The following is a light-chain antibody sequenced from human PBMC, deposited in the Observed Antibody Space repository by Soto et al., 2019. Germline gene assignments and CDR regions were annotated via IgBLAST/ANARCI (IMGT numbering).Light chain of an antibody. Sequence: EIVLTQSPGTLSLSPGERATLSCRASQSVSISYIAWYQQKPGQAPRLLIYGTSSRAAGIPDRFSGSGSGTFFTLTIRRLETEDVAMYYYQHDDASFTFGPGTKVDIK. CDR2: GTS. V-gene: IGKV3-20*01. J-gene: IGKJ3*01. CDR1: QSVSISY. CDR3: QHDDASFT.